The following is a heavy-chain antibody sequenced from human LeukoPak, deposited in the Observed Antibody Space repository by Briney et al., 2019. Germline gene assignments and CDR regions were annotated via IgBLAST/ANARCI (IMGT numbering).Heavy chain of an antibody. CDR1: GGSISSYY. CDR2: IYTSGST. Sequence: SETLSLTCTVSGGSISSYYWSWIRQPPGKGLEWIGYIYTSGSTNYNPSLKSRVTISVDTSKNQFSLKLSSVTAADTAVYYCARMKGSSSSGYWFDPWGQGTLVTVSS. J-gene: IGHJ5*02. V-gene: IGHV4-4*09. CDR3: ARMKGSSSSGYWFDP. D-gene: IGHD6-6*01.